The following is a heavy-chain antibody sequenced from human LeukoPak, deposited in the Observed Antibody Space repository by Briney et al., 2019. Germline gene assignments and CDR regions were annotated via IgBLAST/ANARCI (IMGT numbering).Heavy chain of an antibody. Sequence: GASVKVSCKASGYTFINHAIHWVRQAPGQRLEWMGWINIGNGNTKYSQNFQGRLTISSDTSATTAYMDLSSLRSEDTAVFYCARRLGRSFDYWGQGTLVTVSS. V-gene: IGHV1-3*04. CDR3: ARRLGRSFDY. D-gene: IGHD2-21*01. CDR2: INIGNGNT. CDR1: GYTFINHA. J-gene: IGHJ4*02.